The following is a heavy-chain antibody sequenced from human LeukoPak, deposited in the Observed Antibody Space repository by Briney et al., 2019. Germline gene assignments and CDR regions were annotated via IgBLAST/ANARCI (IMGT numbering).Heavy chain of an antibody. D-gene: IGHD3-16*01. CDR1: GGSISSYY. V-gene: IGHV4-59*01. CDR3: ARASLRYDYVWGSGGAFDI. Sequence: PSETLSLTCTVSGGSISSYYWSWIRQPPGKGLEGIGYIYYSGSTNYNPSLKSRVTISVDTSKNQFSLKLSSVTAADTAVYYCARASLRYDYVWGSGGAFDIWGQGTMVTVSS. J-gene: IGHJ3*02. CDR2: IYYSGST.